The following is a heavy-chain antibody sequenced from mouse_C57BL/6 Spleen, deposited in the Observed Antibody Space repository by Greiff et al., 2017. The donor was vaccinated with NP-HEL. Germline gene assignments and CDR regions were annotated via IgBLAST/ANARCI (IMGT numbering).Heavy chain of an antibody. V-gene: IGHV1-55*01. CDR2: IYPGSGST. CDR3: ARSTMVTTWDYYAMDY. J-gene: IGHJ4*01. Sequence: VQLQESGAELVKPGASVKMSCKASGYTFTSYWITWVKQRPGQGLEWIGDIYPGSGSTNYNEKFKSKATLTVDTSSSTAYMQLSSLTSEDSAVYYCARSTMVTTWDYYAMDYWGQGTSVTVSS. CDR1: GYTFTSYW. D-gene: IGHD2-2*01.